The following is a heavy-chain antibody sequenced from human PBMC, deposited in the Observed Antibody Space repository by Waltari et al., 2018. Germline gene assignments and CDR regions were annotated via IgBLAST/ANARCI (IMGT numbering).Heavy chain of an antibody. D-gene: IGHD5-18*01. V-gene: IGHV1-2*02. CDR3: ARGLGYSYGLRPGRSY. J-gene: IGHJ4*02. Sequence: QVQLVQSGAEVKKPGASVKVSCKASGYTFTGYYMHWVRQAPGQGLEWMGWINPDSGGTNYAQKFQGRVTMTRETSSRTAYMGLSRLRSDDTAGDYWARGLGYSYGLRPGRSYLGQGTLVTVSS. CDR1: GYTFTGYY. CDR2: INPDSGGT.